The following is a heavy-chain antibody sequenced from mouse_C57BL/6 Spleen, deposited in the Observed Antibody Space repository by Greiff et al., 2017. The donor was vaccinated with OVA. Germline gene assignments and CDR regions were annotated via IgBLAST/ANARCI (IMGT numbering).Heavy chain of an antibody. V-gene: IGHV1-26*01. CDR2: INPNNGGT. D-gene: IGHD1-1*01. CDR3: ARSPYYGSEHFDV. CDR1: GYTFTDYY. J-gene: IGHJ1*03. Sequence: EVQLQQSGPELVKPGASVKISCKASGYTFTDYYMNWVKQSHGKSLEWIGDINPNNGGTSYNQKFKGKATLTVDKSSSTAYMELRSLTSEDSADYYCARSPYYGSEHFDVWGTGTTVTVSS.